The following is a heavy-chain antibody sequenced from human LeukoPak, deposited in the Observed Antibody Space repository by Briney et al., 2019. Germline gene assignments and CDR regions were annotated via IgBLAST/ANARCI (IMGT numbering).Heavy chain of an antibody. Sequence: GESLKISCKGSGYSFTSYWISWVRQMPGKGLEWMGRIDPSDSYTNYSPSFQGHVTISADKSISTAYQQWSSLKASDTAMYYCAREPGYYGSGSYYSYFDYWGQGTLVTVSS. CDR3: AREPGYYGSGSYYSYFDY. J-gene: IGHJ4*02. V-gene: IGHV5-10-1*01. D-gene: IGHD3-10*01. CDR2: IDPSDSYT. CDR1: GYSFTSYW.